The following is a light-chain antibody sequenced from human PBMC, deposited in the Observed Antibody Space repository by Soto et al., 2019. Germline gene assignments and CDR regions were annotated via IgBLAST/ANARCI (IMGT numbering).Light chain of an antibody. CDR1: SSDVGGYNY. CDR3: SSYTTSGTLVV. J-gene: IGLJ2*01. Sequence: QSALTQPASVSGSPGQSITISCTGTSSDVGGYNYVSWYQQHPGNAPKLMIYEVSNRPSGVSNRFSGSKSGNTASLTISGLQAEDEADYYCSSYTTSGTLVVFGGGTQLTVL. V-gene: IGLV2-14*01. CDR2: EVS.